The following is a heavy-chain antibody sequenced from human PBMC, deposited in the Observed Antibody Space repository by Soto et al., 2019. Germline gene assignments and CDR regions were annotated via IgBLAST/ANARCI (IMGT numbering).Heavy chain of an antibody. CDR1: GFTFSSYV. Sequence: QVQLVESGGGVVQPGRSLRLSCAASGFTFSSYVMHWVRQAPGKGLEWVALISYDGSNKYDADSVKGRFTISRDNSKNTLYLQMNSLRTEDTAVYYCAKESTPWISSGSPFDYWGQGTLVTVSS. V-gene: IGHV3-30*18. CDR2: ISYDGSNK. CDR3: AKESTPWISSGSPFDY. J-gene: IGHJ4*02. D-gene: IGHD3-22*01.